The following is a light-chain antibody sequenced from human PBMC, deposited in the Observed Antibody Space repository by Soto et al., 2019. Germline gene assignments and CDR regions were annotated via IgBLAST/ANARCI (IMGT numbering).Light chain of an antibody. V-gene: IGKV3-20*01. CDR2: GAS. CDR3: QKYGGSPRT. Sequence: EIVLTQSPGTLSLSPGERATLSCRASQSVSTSYLAWYQQKPGQAPRLLIYGASSRATGIPDRFSGSGSRTDFTLTISRLEPEDVAVYYCQKYGGSPRTFGQGTTVEI. J-gene: IGKJ1*01. CDR1: QSVSTSY.